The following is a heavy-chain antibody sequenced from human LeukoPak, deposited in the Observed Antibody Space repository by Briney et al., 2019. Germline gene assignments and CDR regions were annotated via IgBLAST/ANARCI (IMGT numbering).Heavy chain of an antibody. D-gene: IGHD3-22*01. J-gene: IGHJ4*02. CDR1: GYSISSGYY. CDR2: IYHSGST. Sequence: SETLSLTCTVSGYSISSGYYWGWIRQPPGKGLEWIGSIYHSGSTNYNPSLKSRVTISVDTSKNQFSLKLSSVTAADTAVYYCASPKDKPSSYYYDSSGPGPFDYWGQGTLVTVSS. CDR3: ASPKDKPSSYYYDSSGPGPFDY. V-gene: IGHV4-38-2*02.